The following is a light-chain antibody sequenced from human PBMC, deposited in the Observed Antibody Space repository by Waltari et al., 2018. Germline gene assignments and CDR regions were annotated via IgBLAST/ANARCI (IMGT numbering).Light chain of an antibody. J-gene: IGLJ3*02. Sequence: QSVVTQPPSASGTPGPRGIICCSGSTSNIGSYYGDSYQQLPGTAPKLLIYCYDQRPSGVPDRFSGSKSGTSASLAISGLRSEDEADYYCAAWDDSLSTWEFGGGTKVTVL. CDR3: AAWDDSLSTWE. CDR2: CYD. CDR1: TSNIGSYY. V-gene: IGLV1-47*01.